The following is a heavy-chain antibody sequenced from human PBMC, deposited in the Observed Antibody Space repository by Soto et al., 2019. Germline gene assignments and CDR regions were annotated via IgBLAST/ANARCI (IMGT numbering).Heavy chain of an antibody. CDR1: GYTFASYA. V-gene: IGHV1-3*01. J-gene: IGHJ5*02. Sequence: GASVKVSCKASGYTFASYARHWVRQAPGQRLEWMGWINAGNGNTKYSQKFQGRVTITRDTSASTAYMELSSLRSEDTAVYYCARAHYDILTGYSLNWLDPWGQGTLLTVSS. CDR3: ARAHYDILTGYSLNWLDP. CDR2: INAGNGNT. D-gene: IGHD3-9*01.